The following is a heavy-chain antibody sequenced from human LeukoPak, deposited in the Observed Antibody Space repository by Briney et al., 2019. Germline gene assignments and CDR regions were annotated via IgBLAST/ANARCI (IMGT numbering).Heavy chain of an antibody. CDR2: ISSSSSTI. CDR1: GFTFSSYS. J-gene: IGHJ4*02. V-gene: IGHV3-48*01. Sequence: GGSLRLSCTASGFTFSSYSMNWVRQTPGKGLEWVSYISSSSSTIHYADSVKGRFTISRDNAKNSLYLEMNSLRAEDTAVYYCAPKMYYYDSSAHYPFDYWGQGTLVTVSS. D-gene: IGHD3-22*01. CDR3: APKMYYYDSSAHYPFDY.